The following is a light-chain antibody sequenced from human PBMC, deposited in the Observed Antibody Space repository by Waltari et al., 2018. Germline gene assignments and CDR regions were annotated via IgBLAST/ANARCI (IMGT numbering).Light chain of an antibody. CDR3: QQYNSDDWT. J-gene: IGKJ1*01. V-gene: IGKV1-5*01. CDR1: QSINRW. CDR2: EVS. Sequence: DIQMTQSPSTLSAFVGERVTITCRASQSINRWVAWYQQKPGKAPKLRIQEVSSLVSGVPSRFSGSGSGTEFTLTISSLQPDDFATYYCQQYNSDDWTFGQGTKVEI.